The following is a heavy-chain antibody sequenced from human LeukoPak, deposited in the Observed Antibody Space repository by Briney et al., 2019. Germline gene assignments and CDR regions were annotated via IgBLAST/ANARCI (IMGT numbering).Heavy chain of an antibody. V-gene: IGHV3-23*01. D-gene: IGHD5-18*01. CDR3: AAVDVDTAFP. CDR1: GFTFSTYG. J-gene: IGHJ5*02. CDR2: ISGSGGST. Sequence: GSLRLSCAASGFTFSTYGMSWVRQAPGKGLEWVSAISGSGGSTYYADSVKGRFTISRDKSKNTLYLQMNSLRAEDTAVYYCAAVDVDTAFPWGQGTLVTVSS.